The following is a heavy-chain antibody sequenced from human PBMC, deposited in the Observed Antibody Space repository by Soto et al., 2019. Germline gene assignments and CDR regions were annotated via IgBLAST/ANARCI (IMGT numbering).Heavy chain of an antibody. V-gene: IGHV1-18*04. CDR1: GYTFTTYG. CDR2: VSPYNGDT. J-gene: IGHJ6*02. CDR3: AREVGHVDV. Sequence: ASVKVSCKASGYTFTTYGINWVRQAPGQGLEWMGWVSPYNGDTTYAQKVQGRVTMTTDTSTRTAYLELRSLRSDDTAVYYCAREVGHVDVWGQGTTVTVSS.